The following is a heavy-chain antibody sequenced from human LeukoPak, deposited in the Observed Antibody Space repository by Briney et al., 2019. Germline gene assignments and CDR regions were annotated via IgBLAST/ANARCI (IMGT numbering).Heavy chain of an antibody. CDR2: INPSGGST. J-gene: IGHJ5*02. Sequence: ASVKVSCKASGYTFTSYYMHWVRQAPGQGLEWMGIINPSGGSTSYAQKFQGRVTMTRDMSTSTVYMELSSLRSEDTAVYYCASARPGSYRSDPWGQGTLVTVSS. D-gene: IGHD1-14*01. CDR1: GYTFTSYY. V-gene: IGHV1-46*01. CDR3: ASARPGSYRSDP.